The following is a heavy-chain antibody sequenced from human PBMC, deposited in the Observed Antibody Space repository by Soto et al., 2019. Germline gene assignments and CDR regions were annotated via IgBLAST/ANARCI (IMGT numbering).Heavy chain of an antibody. Sequence: GGSLRLSCAASGFTFSSYGMHWVRQAPGKGLEWVAVIWYDGSNKYYADSVKGRFTISRDNPKNTLYLQMNSLRAEDTAVYYCARLNGSSSSGNLAFDIWGQGTMVPVSS. CDR2: IWYDGSNK. V-gene: IGHV3-33*01. J-gene: IGHJ3*02. D-gene: IGHD6-13*01. CDR3: ARLNGSSSSGNLAFDI. CDR1: GFTFSSYG.